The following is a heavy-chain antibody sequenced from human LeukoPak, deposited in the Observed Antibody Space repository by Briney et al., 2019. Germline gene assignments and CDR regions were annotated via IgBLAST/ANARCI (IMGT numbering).Heavy chain of an antibody. Sequence: SQSLSLTCAVSGASITSSYWWCWARQPPGRGLEWIWEIHDSGTTNYKPSLKSRVTMSLDKSNNQITLTLTSVTAAGTAVYYCASYFYGDYATDYFDFWGQGTLVTVSS. CDR2: IHDSGTT. D-gene: IGHD4-17*01. CDR1: GASITSSYW. J-gene: IGHJ4*02. CDR3: ASYFYGDYATDYFDF. V-gene: IGHV4-4*02.